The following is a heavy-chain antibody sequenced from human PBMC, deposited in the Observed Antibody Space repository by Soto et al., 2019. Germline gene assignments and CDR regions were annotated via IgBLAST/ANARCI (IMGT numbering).Heavy chain of an antibody. CDR3: AATPRY. J-gene: IGHJ4*02. CDR2: NYSSGST. Sequence: QVQLQESGPGLVKPSETLSLTCTVSGGSISSYYWSWIRQPPGKGLEWIGYNYSSGSTNYNPSLKGRVTMSLDTSKNQVSLNVTSVTAADTAVYYCAATPRYWGQGRLVTVSS. V-gene: IGHV4-59*01. CDR1: GGSISSYY. D-gene: IGHD1-26*01.